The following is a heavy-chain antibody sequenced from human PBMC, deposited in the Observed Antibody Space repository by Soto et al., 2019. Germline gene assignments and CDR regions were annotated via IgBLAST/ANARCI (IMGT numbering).Heavy chain of an antibody. CDR3: ARAGVATMVRGLDV. D-gene: IGHD5-12*01. J-gene: IGHJ6*04. CDR2: INHSGST. V-gene: IGHV4-34*01. Sequence: SETLSLTCAVYGGSFSGYYWSWIRQPPGKGLEWIGEINHSGSTNYNPSLKSRVTISVDTSKNQFSLKLSSVTAADTAVYYCARAGVATMVRGLDVWGKGTTVTSPQ. CDR1: GGSFSGYY.